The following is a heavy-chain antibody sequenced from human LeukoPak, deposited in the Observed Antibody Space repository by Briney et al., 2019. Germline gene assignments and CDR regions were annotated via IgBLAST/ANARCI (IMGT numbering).Heavy chain of an antibody. Sequence: ASVKVSCKASGGTFSSYAISWVRQAPGQGLEWMGGIIPIFGTANYAQKFQGRVTITADESTSTAYMELSSLRSEDTAVYYCARDRGEDCSGGSCYSSDFDYWGQGTLVTVSS. CDR3: ARDRGEDCSGGSCYSSDFDY. CDR2: IIPIFGTA. J-gene: IGHJ4*02. D-gene: IGHD2-15*01. V-gene: IGHV1-69*13. CDR1: GGTFSSYA.